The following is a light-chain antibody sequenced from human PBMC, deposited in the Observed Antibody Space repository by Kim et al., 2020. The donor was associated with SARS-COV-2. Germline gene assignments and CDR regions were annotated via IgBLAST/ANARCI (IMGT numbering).Light chain of an antibody. Sequence: PGQRVTISCTGSRSNIGRGFDVHWYQQHPRTAPKLLIYGNINRPSGVSDRFSGSKSGTSASLVITGLQADDEADYYCQSYDGSLRVFGTGTKVTVL. CDR1: RSNIGRGFD. V-gene: IGLV1-40*01. CDR3: QSYDGSLRV. CDR2: GNI. J-gene: IGLJ1*01.